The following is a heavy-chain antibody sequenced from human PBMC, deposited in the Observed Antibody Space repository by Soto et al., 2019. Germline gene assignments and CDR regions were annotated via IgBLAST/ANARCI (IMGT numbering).Heavy chain of an antibody. CDR3: AREVDDSSGYYEDY. CDR2: INSDGSST. V-gene: IGHV3-74*01. J-gene: IGHJ4*02. D-gene: IGHD3-22*01. Sequence: GGSLRLSCAASGFTFSSHWMHWVRQAPGKGLVWVSRINSDGSSTTYADSVKGRFTISRDNAKNTLYLQMNSLRAEDTAVYYCAREVDDSSGYYEDYWGQGTLITVSS. CDR1: GFTFSSHW.